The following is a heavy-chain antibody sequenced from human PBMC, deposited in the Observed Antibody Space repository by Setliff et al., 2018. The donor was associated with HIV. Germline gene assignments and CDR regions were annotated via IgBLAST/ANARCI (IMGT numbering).Heavy chain of an antibody. J-gene: IGHJ3*02. D-gene: IGHD2-15*01. Sequence: ASVKVSCKASGYSFTNYGISWVRQAPGQGLEWMGWISSYNDNTNYALNLQGRVTMTTDTSTSTAYMELRSLRSDDTAVYYCARDDVGYRSGGSCYHLFDTFDIWGQGTVVTVSS. CDR1: GYSFTNYG. CDR2: ISSYNDNT. V-gene: IGHV1-18*01. CDR3: ARDDVGYRSGGSCYHLFDTFDI.